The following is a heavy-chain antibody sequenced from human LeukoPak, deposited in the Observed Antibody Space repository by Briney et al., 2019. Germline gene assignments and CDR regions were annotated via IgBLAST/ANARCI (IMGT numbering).Heavy chain of an antibody. CDR2: IYYSGST. CDR3: ARVGSVVPAAMRYAFDI. V-gene: IGHV4-39*07. D-gene: IGHD2-2*01. J-gene: IGHJ3*02. Sequence: PSETLSLTCTVSGGSISSSSYYWGWIRQPPGKGLEWIGSIYYSGSTYYNPSLKSRVTISVDTSKNQFSLKLSSVTAADTAVYYCARVGSVVPAAMRYAFDIWGQGTMVTVSS. CDR1: GGSISSSSYY.